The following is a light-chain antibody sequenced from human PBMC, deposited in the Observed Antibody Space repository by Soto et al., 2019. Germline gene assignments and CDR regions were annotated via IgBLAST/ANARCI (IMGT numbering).Light chain of an antibody. J-gene: IGKJ1*01. CDR1: QSVSSSY. V-gene: IGKV3-20*01. CDR3: QQYGSSPWT. CDR2: GES. Sequence: EIVLTQSPGTLSLSPGERATLSCRASQSVSSSYLAWYQQKPGQAPRLLIYGESSRATGIPDRFSGSGSGTDFTLTISRLEPEDFAVYYCQQYGSSPWTFGQGTKVEIQ.